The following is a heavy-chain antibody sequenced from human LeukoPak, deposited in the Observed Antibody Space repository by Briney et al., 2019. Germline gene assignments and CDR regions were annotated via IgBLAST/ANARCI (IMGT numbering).Heavy chain of an antibody. V-gene: IGHV3-48*01. J-gene: IGHJ5*02. CDR1: GFTFENYV. CDR3: ARDAGNSGYGCDL. D-gene: IGHD5-12*01. CDR2: IRSSSET. Sequence: PGGSLRLSCEASGFTFENYVMSWVRQAPGKGLEWVSHIRSSSETFYADSAKGRFTISRDNARNSLYLQMNNLRGEDTAIYYCARDAGNSGYGCDLWGQGTLVTVSS.